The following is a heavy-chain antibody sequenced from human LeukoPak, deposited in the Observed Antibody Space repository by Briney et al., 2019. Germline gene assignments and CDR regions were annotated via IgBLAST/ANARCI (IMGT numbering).Heavy chain of an antibody. CDR1: GGSISSNY. CDR3: ARDSRHYDILTGYPTGNYYYYGMDV. J-gene: IGHJ6*02. D-gene: IGHD3-9*01. V-gene: IGHV4-39*07. CDR2: IYYSGST. Sequence: SETLSLTCTVSGGSISSNYWGWIRQPPGKGLEWIGSIYYSGSTYYNPSLKSRVTISVDTSKNQFSLKLSSVTAADTAVYYCARDSRHYDILTGYPTGNYYYYGMDVWGQGTTVTVSS.